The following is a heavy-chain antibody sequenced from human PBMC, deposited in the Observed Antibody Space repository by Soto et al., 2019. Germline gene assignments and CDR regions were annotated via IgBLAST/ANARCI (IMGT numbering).Heavy chain of an antibody. CDR3: AKHGAAYDYAGNTPFDY. CDR2: IYPGDSDT. Sequence: SGESLKISCKGSGYNFATDWIGWVRQMPGKGLEWMGIIYPGDSDTRYSPSFQGQVTISADKSISTAYLQWRSLRASDTAMYFCAKHGAAYDYAGNTPFDYWGQGTLVTVSS. V-gene: IGHV5-51*01. CDR1: GYNFATDW. J-gene: IGHJ4*02. D-gene: IGHD3-16*01.